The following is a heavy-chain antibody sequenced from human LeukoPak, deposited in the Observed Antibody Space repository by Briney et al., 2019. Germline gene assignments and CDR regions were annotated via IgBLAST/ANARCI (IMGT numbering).Heavy chain of an antibody. CDR2: IWYNGNT. D-gene: IGHD4-23*01. V-gene: IGHV3-33*01. CDR1: GFTFSTYG. CDR3: ARQEGVDGTSGINN. J-gene: IGHJ4*02. Sequence: GRSLRLSCAASGFTFSTYGMHWVRQAPGKGLEWVSDIWYNGNTYYADSVKGRFTISRDNSKSTLYLQMNSLRAEDTAVYYCARQEGVDGTSGINNWGQGTLVIVSS.